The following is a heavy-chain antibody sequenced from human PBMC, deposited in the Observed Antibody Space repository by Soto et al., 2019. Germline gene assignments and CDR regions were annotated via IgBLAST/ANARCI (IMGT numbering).Heavy chain of an antibody. CDR3: AKVGYYGSGSYFPPLGY. CDR2: ISGSGGST. Sequence: EVQLLESGGGLVQPGGSLRLSCAASGFTFSSYAMSWVRQAPGKGLEWVSAISGSGGSTYYADSVKGRFTISSNNSKNTLYLQMNSLRAEDTAVYYCAKVGYYGSGSYFPPLGYWGQGTLVTVSS. V-gene: IGHV3-23*01. CDR1: GFTFSSYA. J-gene: IGHJ4*02. D-gene: IGHD3-10*01.